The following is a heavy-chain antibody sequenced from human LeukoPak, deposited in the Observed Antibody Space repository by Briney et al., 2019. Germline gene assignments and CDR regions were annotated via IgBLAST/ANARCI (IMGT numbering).Heavy chain of an antibody. CDR1: GFTFDDYA. J-gene: IGHJ4*02. CDR3: AKDMAPWNDFWSGYPLDY. D-gene: IGHD3-3*01. CDR2: ISWNSGSI. V-gene: IGHV3-9*01. Sequence: GGSLRLSCAASGFTFDDYAMHWVRQAPGKGLEWVSGISWNSGSIGYADSVKGRFTISRDNAENSLYLQMNSLRAEDTALYYCAKDMAPWNDFWSGYPLDYWGQGTLVTVSS.